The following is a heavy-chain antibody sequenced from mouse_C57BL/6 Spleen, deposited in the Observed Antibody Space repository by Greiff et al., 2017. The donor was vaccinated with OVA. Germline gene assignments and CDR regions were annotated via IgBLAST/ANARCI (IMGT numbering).Heavy chain of an antibody. V-gene: IGHV1-39*01. CDR1: GYSFTDYN. CDR3: ARSHYSNPAGFAY. J-gene: IGHJ3*01. CDR2: INPNYGTT. Sequence: VQLKESGPELVKPGASVKISCKASGYSFTDYNMNWVKQSNGKSLEWIGVINPNYGTTSYNQKFKGKATLTVDQSSSTAYMQLNSLTSEDSAVYYCARSHYSNPAGFAYWGQGTLVTVSA. D-gene: IGHD2-5*01.